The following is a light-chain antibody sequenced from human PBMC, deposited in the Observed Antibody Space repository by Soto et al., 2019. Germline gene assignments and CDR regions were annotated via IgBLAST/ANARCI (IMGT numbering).Light chain of an antibody. Sequence: ERVMTQSPATLSVSPGERATLSCRASQSVSSSLVWYQQKPGQAPRLLMYGASTRATGIPARFSGSGSGTEFTLTISSLQSEDFAVYYCQQYNNWPWTFGQGTKVEIK. CDR2: GAS. J-gene: IGKJ1*01. CDR1: QSVSSS. CDR3: QQYNNWPWT. V-gene: IGKV3-15*01.